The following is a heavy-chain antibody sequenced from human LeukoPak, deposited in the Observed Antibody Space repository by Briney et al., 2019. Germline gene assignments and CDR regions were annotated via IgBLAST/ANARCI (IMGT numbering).Heavy chain of an antibody. D-gene: IGHD3-10*01. Sequence: GGSLRLSCAASGFTFSSYEMNWVRQAPGKGLEWVSYISSSGSIIYYADSVKGRFTISRDNAKNSLYLQMNSLRAEDTAVYYCASSMVRRTYYYYYGMDVWGQGTTVTVSS. CDR2: ISSSGSII. J-gene: IGHJ6*02. CDR3: ASSMVRRTYYYYYGMDV. CDR1: GFTFSSYE. V-gene: IGHV3-48*03.